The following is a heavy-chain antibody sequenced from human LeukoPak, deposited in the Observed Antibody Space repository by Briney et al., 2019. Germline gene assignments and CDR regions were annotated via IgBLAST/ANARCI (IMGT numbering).Heavy chain of an antibody. CDR3: AGAAAAAAPFDY. J-gene: IGHJ4*02. CDR1: GFTVSSNY. D-gene: IGHD6-13*01. CDR2: IYSGGDT. Sequence: GGSLRLSCAAYGFTVSSNYMSWVRQAPGKGLEWVSVIYSGGDTYYADSVKGRFSISRDDSKNTLYLQVNSLRAEDPAVYYRAGAAAAAAPFDYWGQGTLVSVSS. V-gene: IGHV3-66*01.